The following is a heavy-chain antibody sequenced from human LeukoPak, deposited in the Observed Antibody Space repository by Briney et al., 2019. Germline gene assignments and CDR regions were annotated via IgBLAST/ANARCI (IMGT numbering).Heavy chain of an antibody. CDR1: GGSFSGYY. CDR3: ARGRIWDTAMAERYFDL. V-gene: IGHV4-34*01. Sequence: SETLSPTCAVYGGSFSGYYWSWIRQPPGKGLEWIGEIKHSGSTNYNPSLKSRVTISVDTSKNQFSLKLSSVTAADTAVYYCARGRIWDTAMAERYFDLWGRGTLLTVSS. J-gene: IGHJ2*01. D-gene: IGHD5-18*01. CDR2: IKHSGST.